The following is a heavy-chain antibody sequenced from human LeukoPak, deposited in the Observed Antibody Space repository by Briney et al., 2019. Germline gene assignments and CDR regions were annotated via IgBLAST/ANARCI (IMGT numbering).Heavy chain of an antibody. CDR2: IYYSGST. D-gene: IGHD6-19*01. CDR3: ARRSQWLVRFYFDY. J-gene: IGHJ4*02. Sequence: SETLSLTCTVSGGSISSSSYYWGWIRQPPGKGLEWIGSIYYSGSTYYNPSLKSRVTISVDTSKNQFSLKLSSVTAADTAVYYCARRSQWLVRFYFDYWGQGTLVTVSS. CDR1: GGSISSSSYY. V-gene: IGHV4-39*01.